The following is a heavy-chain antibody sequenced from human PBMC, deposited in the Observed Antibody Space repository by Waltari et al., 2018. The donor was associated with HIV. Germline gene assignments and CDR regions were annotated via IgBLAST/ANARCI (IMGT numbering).Heavy chain of an antibody. CDR1: GYTFTGYY. CDR3: ARGYVTRYYFDY. CDR2: INPNSGGT. J-gene: IGHJ4*02. D-gene: IGHD5-12*01. Sequence: QVQLVQSGAEVKKPGASVTVSCKASGYTFTGYYMHWGRQAPGKGLEWMGRINPNSGGTNYAQKFQGRVTMTRDTSISTAYMELSRLRSDDTAVYYCARGYVTRYYFDYWGQGTLVTVSS. V-gene: IGHV1-2*06.